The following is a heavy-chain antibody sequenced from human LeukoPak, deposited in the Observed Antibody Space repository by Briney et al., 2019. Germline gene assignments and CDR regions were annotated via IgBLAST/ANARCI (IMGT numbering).Heavy chain of an antibody. CDR1: GFTFSSYA. CDR3: AGSSSWGFPPYYYYYYYMDV. D-gene: IGHD6-13*01. CDR2: ISGSGGST. Sequence: GGSLRLSCAASGFTFSSYAMSWVRQAPGKGLEWVSAISGSGGSTYYADSVKGRFTISRDNSKNTLYLQMNSLRAEDTAVYYCAGSSSWGFPPYYYYYYYMDVWGKGTTVTVSS. J-gene: IGHJ6*03. V-gene: IGHV3-23*01.